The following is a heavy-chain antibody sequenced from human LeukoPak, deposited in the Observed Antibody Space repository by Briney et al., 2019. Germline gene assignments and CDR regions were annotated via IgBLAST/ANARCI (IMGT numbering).Heavy chain of an antibody. CDR2: IYYSGST. Sequence: TSETLSLTCVVSGGSIRSGGYSWSWIRQPPGKGLEWIGYIYYSGSTNYNPSLKSRVTISVDTSKNQFSLKLSSVTAADTAVYYCARYTMVRGLDVWGKGTTVTISS. CDR1: GGSIRSGGYS. V-gene: IGHV4-61*08. D-gene: IGHD3-10*01. CDR3: ARYTMVRGLDV. J-gene: IGHJ6*04.